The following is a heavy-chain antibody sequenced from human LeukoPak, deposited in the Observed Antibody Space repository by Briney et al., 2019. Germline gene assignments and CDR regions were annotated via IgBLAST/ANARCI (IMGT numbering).Heavy chain of an antibody. Sequence: SETLSLTCTVSGGSISSYYWSWIRQPPGKGLEWIGYIYYSGSTYYNPSLKSRVTISVDTSKNQFSLKLSSVTAADTAVYYCASTRGYSYGPTKFDYWGQGTLVTVSS. CDR1: GGSISSYY. V-gene: IGHV4-59*08. J-gene: IGHJ4*02. CDR2: IYYSGST. CDR3: ASTRGYSYGPTKFDY. D-gene: IGHD5-18*01.